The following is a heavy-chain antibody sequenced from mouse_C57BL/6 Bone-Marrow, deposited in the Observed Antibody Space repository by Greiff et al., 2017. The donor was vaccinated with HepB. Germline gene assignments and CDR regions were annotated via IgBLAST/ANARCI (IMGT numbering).Heavy chain of an antibody. CDR3: ARIRSPYAMDY. Sequence: VKLMESGPGLVQPSQSLSITCTVSGFSLTSYGVHWVRQSPGKGLEWLGVIWSGGSTDYNAAFISRLSISKDNSKSQVFFKMNSLQADDTAIYYCARIRSPYAMDYWGQGTSVTVSS. J-gene: IGHJ4*01. CDR1: GFSLTSYG. V-gene: IGHV2-2*01. CDR2: IWSGGST.